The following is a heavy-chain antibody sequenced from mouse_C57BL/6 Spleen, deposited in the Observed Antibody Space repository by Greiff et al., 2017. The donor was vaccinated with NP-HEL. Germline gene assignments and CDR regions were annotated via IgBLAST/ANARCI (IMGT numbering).Heavy chain of an antibody. CDR3: ARYSDYEAYYAMDY. V-gene: IGHV1-18*01. CDR1: GYTFTDYN. CDR2: INPNNGGT. Sequence: EVQLQQSGPELVKPGASVKIPCKASGYTFTDYNMDWVKQSHGKSLEWIGDINPNNGGTIYNQKFKGKATLTVDKSSSTAYMELRSLTSEDTAVYYCARYSDYEAYYAMDYWGQRTSVTVSS. D-gene: IGHD2-4*01. J-gene: IGHJ4*01.